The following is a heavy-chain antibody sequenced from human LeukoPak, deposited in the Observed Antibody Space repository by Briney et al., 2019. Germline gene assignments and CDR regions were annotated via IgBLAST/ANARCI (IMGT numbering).Heavy chain of an antibody. D-gene: IGHD1-26*01. V-gene: IGHV3-30*04. CDR2: ISYDGSNE. J-gene: IGHJ4*02. CDR1: GFTFSSYA. Sequence: GGSLRLSCAASGFTFSSYAMHWVRQAPGKGLEWVAVISYDGSNEYYADSVKGRFTISRDNSKNTLYLQMNSLRAEDTALYYCAKDMEWELLGYFDYWGQGTLVTVSS. CDR3: AKDMEWELLGYFDY.